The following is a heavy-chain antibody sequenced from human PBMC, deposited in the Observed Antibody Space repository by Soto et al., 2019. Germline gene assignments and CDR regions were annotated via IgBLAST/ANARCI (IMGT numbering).Heavy chain of an antibody. CDR2: ISGSGSDI. CDR3: AGDVHYYASDY. D-gene: IGHD3-10*01. V-gene: IGHV3-11*01. CDR1: GFTFSDHY. Sequence: QVLLVESGGGLVKPGGSLRLSCATSGFTFSDHYMTWIRQAPGKGLEWISYISGSGSDIYYADSVKGRFTVSRDNAKNSLYLQMSSLRAEDTAVYYCAGDVHYYASDYWGQGTLVTFSS. J-gene: IGHJ4*02.